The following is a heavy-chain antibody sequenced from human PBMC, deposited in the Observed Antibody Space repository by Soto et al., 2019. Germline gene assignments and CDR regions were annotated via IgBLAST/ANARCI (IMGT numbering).Heavy chain of an antibody. Sequence: SVKVSCKASGGTFSIYAISWVRQAPGQGLEWMGGIIPIFGTANYAQKFQGRVTITADESTSTAYMELNSLKTEDTAVYYCTTVISSSWYFADYWGQGTLVTVSS. V-gene: IGHV1-69*13. CDR1: GGTFSIYA. CDR2: IIPIFGTA. J-gene: IGHJ4*02. CDR3: TTVISSSWYFADY. D-gene: IGHD6-13*01.